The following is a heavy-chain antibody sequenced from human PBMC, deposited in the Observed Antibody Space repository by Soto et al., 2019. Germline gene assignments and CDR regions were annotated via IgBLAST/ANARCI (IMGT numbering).Heavy chain of an antibody. CDR3: ARDWGYCSGDSCYTSTVGCYYYGMDV. CDR1: GDNVSTNSAA. CDR2: TYYRSKWYT. Sequence: PSQTLSLTCAISGDNVSTNSAAWGWIRQSPSRGLEWLGRTYYRSKWYTDYAVSVKTRISINPDTSKDLFSLHLTSVTPEDTAVYYCARDWGYCSGDSCYTSTVGCYYYGMDVWGQGTTVTVSS. D-gene: IGHD2-15*01. J-gene: IGHJ6*02. V-gene: IGHV6-1*01.